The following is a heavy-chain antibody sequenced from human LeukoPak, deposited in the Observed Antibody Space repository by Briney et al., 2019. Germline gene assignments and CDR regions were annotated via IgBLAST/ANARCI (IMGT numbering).Heavy chain of an antibody. D-gene: IGHD3-16*02. CDR2: IYQNGST. J-gene: IGHJ4*02. CDR3: ARGPPRDYVWGSYPHYFDY. CDR1: GGSISSYY. Sequence: PSQTLSLTCTVSGGSISSYYWSWIRQPAGKGLEWIGSIYQNGSTYYNPSLKSRVTISVDTSKNQFSLKVSSVTAADTAVYYCARGPPRDYVWGSYPHYFDYWGQGTLVTVSS. V-gene: IGHV4-4*07.